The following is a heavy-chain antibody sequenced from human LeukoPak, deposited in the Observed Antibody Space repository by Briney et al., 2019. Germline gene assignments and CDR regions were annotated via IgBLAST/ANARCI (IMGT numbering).Heavy chain of an antibody. CDR1: GGSINNYY. V-gene: IGHV4-4*07. Sequence: PSETLSLTCTVSGGSINNYYWSWIRQPAGKGLEWIGRIYTRGSTNYNPSLKSRVTMSVDTSKNQFSLKLSSVTAADTAVYYCARGRYCSADICSGGDAFDIWGQGTMVSVSS. CDR2: IYTRGST. J-gene: IGHJ3*02. D-gene: IGHD2-15*01. CDR3: ARGRYCSADICSGGDAFDI.